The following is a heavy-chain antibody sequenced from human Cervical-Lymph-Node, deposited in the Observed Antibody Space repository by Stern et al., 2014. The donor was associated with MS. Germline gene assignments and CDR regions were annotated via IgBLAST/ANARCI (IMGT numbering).Heavy chain of an antibody. CDR3: ARDLRQQLVLTPLDY. CDR1: GYTFTSYG. V-gene: IGHV1-18*04. D-gene: IGHD6-13*01. J-gene: IGHJ4*02. CDR2: PSAYNGNT. Sequence: QVQLVQSGAEVKKPGASVKVSCKASGYTFTSYGISWVRQAPGQGLEWMGGPSAYNGNTNYAQKLQGRVTMTTDTSTSTAYMELRSLRSDDTAVYYCARDLRQQLVLTPLDYWGQGTLVTVSS.